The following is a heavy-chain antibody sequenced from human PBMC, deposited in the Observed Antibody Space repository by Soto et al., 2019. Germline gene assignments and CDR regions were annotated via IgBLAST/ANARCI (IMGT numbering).Heavy chain of an antibody. J-gene: IGHJ4*02. Sequence: QVQLVQSGAEVKKPGASVKVSCMASGYTFTSYYMHWVRQAPGQGLEWMGMINPSGGSASYTQKFQGRVTMTRDTSKNTIYMELSSLRSEDTAVYYCARSHYYGSGAYTPDDNWGQGTLVIVSS. CDR1: GYTFTSYY. V-gene: IGHV1-46*03. CDR2: INPSGGSA. CDR3: ARSHYYGSGAYTPDDN. D-gene: IGHD3-10*01.